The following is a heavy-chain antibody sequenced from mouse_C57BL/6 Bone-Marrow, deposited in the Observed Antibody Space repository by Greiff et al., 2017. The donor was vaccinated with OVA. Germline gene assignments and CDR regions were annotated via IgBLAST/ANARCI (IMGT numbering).Heavy chain of an antibody. CDR2: IDPENGDT. J-gene: IGHJ3*01. D-gene: IGHD1-2*01. Sequence: DVKLVESGAELVRPGASVKLSCTASGFNIKDDYMHWVKQRPEQGLEWIGWIDPENGDTEYASKFQGKATITADTSSNTAYLQLSSLTSEDTAVYYCTKAATRFAYWGQGTLVTVSA. V-gene: IGHV14-4*01. CDR3: TKAATRFAY. CDR1: GFNIKDDY.